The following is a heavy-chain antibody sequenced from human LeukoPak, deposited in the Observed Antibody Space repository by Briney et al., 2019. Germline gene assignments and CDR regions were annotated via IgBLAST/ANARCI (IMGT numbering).Heavy chain of an antibody. CDR2: INPNSGGT. D-gene: IGHD3-10*01. V-gene: IGHV1-2*02. CDR3: ATAYGSGTDFYY. J-gene: IGHJ4*02. CDR1: GYTFIGYY. Sequence: GASVKVSCEASGYTFIGYYMHWVRQAPGHGLEWMGWINPNSGGTNYAQKFQGRVTMTRDTSISTAYMELSRLKSDDTAVYYCATAYGSGTDFYYWGQGTLVTVSS.